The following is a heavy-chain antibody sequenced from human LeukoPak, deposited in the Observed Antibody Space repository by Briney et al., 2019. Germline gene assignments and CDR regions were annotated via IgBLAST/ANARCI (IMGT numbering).Heavy chain of an antibody. D-gene: IGHD1-26*01. V-gene: IGHV1-69*04. CDR3: ARHANSGSYP. CDR1: GGTFSSYA. CDR2: IIPILGIA. J-gene: IGHJ5*02. Sequence: GASVKVSCKASGGTFSSYAISRVRQAPGQGLEWMGRIIPILGIANYAQKFQGRVTITADKSTSTAYMELSSLRSEDTAVYYCARHANSGSYPWGQGTLVTVSS.